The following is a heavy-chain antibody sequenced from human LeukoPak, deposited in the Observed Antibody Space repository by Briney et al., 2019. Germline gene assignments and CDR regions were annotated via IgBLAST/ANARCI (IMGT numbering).Heavy chain of an antibody. V-gene: IGHV4-59*01. CDR3: AKETVVVPDDDWFGP. J-gene: IGHJ5*02. Sequence: PSETLSLTCSVSGGSINGDCWSWIRQTPGKGLEWIGYIHYTGRTSYNPSLKSRVTISADTSKNQFSLRLASVTAADTAVYYCAKETVVVPDDDWFGPWGQGTLVTVSS. CDR1: GGSINGDC. CDR2: IHYTGRT. D-gene: IGHD2-21*01.